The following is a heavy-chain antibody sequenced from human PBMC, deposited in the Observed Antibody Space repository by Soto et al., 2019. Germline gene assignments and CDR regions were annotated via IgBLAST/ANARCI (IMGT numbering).Heavy chain of an antibody. Sequence: SETLSLTCAVSGGSVSSGSYYWSWIRQPPGKGLEWIGYIYYTGSTNYNPSLKSRVTISVDTSKNQFSLKLSSVTAADTAVYYCARDYGYSYGAYYYYYGMDVWGQGTTVTVSS. CDR3: ARDYGYSYGAYYYYYGMDV. CDR2: IYYTGST. J-gene: IGHJ6*02. V-gene: IGHV4-61*01. CDR1: GGSVSSGSYY. D-gene: IGHD5-18*01.